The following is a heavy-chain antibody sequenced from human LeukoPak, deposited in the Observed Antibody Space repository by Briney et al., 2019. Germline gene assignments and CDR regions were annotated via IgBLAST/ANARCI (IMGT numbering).Heavy chain of an antibody. CDR3: ARYYYDSSGYPKALWYFDL. Sequence: SETLSLTCAVYGGSFSGYYWSWIRQPPGKGLEWIGYIYYSGSTNYNPSLKSRVTISVDTSKNQFSLKLSSVTAADTAVYYCARYYYDSSGYPKALWYFDLWGRGTLVTVSS. D-gene: IGHD3-22*01. CDR2: IYYSGST. J-gene: IGHJ2*01. CDR1: GGSFSGYY. V-gene: IGHV4-59*01.